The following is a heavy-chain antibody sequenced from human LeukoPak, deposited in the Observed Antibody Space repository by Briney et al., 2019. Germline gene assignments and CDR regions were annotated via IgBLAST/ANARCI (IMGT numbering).Heavy chain of an antibody. CDR3: ARGSNYGADY. CDR1: GFTFSGYP. J-gene: IGHJ4*02. D-gene: IGHD5-18*01. Sequence: PGGSLRLSCAASGFTFSGYPIHWVRQAPGKGLEWVAVISYDGSNKYCADSVKGRFTISRDNSKNTLYLQMNSLRAEDTAVYYCARGSNYGADYWGQGTLVTVSS. V-gene: IGHV3-30-3*01. CDR2: ISYDGSNK.